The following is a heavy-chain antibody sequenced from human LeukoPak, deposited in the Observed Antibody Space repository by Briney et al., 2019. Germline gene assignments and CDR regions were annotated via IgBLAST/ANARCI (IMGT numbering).Heavy chain of an antibody. J-gene: IGHJ4*02. CDR1: GYSFTTYW. V-gene: IGHV5-51*01. CDR2: IYPDDSDT. CDR3: ARLTYYYFDY. D-gene: IGHD1-26*01. Sequence: GESLKISCRGSGYSFTTYWIGWVRQMPGKGLEWMGIIYPDDSDTTYSPSFQGQVTISADKSISTAYLQWSSLKASDTAMYYCARLTYYYFDYWGQGTLVTVSS.